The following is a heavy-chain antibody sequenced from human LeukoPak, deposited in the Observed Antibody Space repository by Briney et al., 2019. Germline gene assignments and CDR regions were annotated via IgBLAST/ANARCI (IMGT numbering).Heavy chain of an antibody. J-gene: IGHJ5*02. Sequence: SETLSLTCTVSGGSISSSSYYWGWIRQPPGKGLEWIGSIYYSGSTYYNPSLKSRVTISVDTSKNQFSLKLSSVTAADTAVYYCARRGDIVATIRTWGQGTLVTVSS. V-gene: IGHV4-39*01. CDR1: GGSISSSSYY. D-gene: IGHD5-12*01. CDR3: ARRGDIVATIRT. CDR2: IYYSGST.